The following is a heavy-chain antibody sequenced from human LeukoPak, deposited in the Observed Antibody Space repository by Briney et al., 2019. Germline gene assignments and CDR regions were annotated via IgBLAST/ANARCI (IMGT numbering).Heavy chain of an antibody. Sequence: PGGSLRLSCAASGFTFSSYGMSWVRQAPGKGLEWVSAISGSGGSTYYADSVKGRFTISRDNSKNTLYLQMNSLRAEDTAVYYCAKDWPVYSSPPYFDYWGQGTLVTVSS. V-gene: IGHV3-23*01. CDR3: AKDWPVYSSPPYFDY. CDR2: ISGSGGST. J-gene: IGHJ4*02. CDR1: GFTFSSYG. D-gene: IGHD1-26*01.